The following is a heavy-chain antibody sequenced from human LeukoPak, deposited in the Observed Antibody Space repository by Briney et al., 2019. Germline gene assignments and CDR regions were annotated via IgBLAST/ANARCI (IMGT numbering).Heavy chain of an antibody. CDR3: ARAPMSYDSSGFGGAFDI. D-gene: IGHD3-22*01. J-gene: IGHJ3*02. CDR2: IFHVGTNK. Sequence: GGPLRLSCAASGFTFSNYAMHWVRQAPGKGLEWVAFIFHVGTNKYSADSVKGRFTISRDNSKNTMYLQMNSLRAEDTAMYYCARAPMSYDSSGFGGAFDIWGQGTMVTV. CDR1: GFTFSNYA. V-gene: IGHV3-30-3*01.